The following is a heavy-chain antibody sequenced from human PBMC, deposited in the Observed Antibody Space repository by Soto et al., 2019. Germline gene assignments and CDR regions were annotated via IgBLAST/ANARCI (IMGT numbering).Heavy chain of an antibody. CDR2: INHSGST. CDR1: GGSFSGYY. V-gene: IGHV4-34*01. J-gene: IGHJ6*02. D-gene: IGHD4-4*01. Sequence: SETLSLTCAVYGGSFSGYYWSWIRQPPGKGLEWIGEINHSGSTNYNPSLKSRVTISVDTSKNQFSLKLSSVTAADTAVYYCARRITEPTVTTTTLYYYYGMDVWGQGTTVTVSS. CDR3: ARRITEPTVTTTTLYYYYGMDV.